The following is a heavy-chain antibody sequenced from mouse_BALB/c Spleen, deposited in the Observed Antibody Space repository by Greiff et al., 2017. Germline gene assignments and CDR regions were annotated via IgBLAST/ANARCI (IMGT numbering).Heavy chain of an antibody. CDR1: GYSITSDYA. CDR3: ARVITTRGYWYFDV. CDR2: ISYSGST. J-gene: IGHJ1*01. D-gene: IGHD2-4*01. Sequence: ESGPGLVKPSQSLSLTCTVTGYSITSDYAWNWIRQFPGNKLEWMGYISYSGSTSYNPSLKSRISITRDTSKNQFFLQLNSVTTEDTATYYCARVITTRGYWYFDVWGAGTTVTVSS. V-gene: IGHV3-2*02.